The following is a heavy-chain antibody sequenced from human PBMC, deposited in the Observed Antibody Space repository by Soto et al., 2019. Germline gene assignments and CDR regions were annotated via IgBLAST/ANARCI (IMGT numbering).Heavy chain of an antibody. V-gene: IGHV3-23*01. CDR3: AKPTRRSSGWYYDY. CDR1: GFTFTTYA. Sequence: GGSLRLSCLASGFTFTTYATGWVRQAPGKGLECVSTISESGGNTFYADSVKGRFTISSDNSKNTLYLQMNSLRAEDTAVYYCAKPTRRSSGWYYDYWGQGTLVTVSS. CDR2: ISESGGNT. D-gene: IGHD6-19*01. J-gene: IGHJ4*02.